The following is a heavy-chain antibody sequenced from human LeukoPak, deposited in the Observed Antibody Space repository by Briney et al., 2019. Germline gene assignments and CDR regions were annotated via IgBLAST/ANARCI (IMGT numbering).Heavy chain of an antibody. D-gene: IGHD5-12*01. Sequence: GSVKVSCKASGYTFTSYYMHWVRQAPGQGLEWMGIINPSGGSTNYAHKFQGRVTITRDTSTSTLYMELNSLRAEDTAVYYCARFRHPPPDSGYDYLLDHRGQGTLVTVSS. CDR1: GYTFTSYY. CDR2: INPSGGST. CDR3: ARFRHPPPDSGYDYLLDH. V-gene: IGHV1-46*01. J-gene: IGHJ4*02.